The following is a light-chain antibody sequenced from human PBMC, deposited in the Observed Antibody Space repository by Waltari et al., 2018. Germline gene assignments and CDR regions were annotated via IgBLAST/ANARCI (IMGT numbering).Light chain of an antibody. CDR3: QQRSNWPRT. J-gene: IGKJ1*01. V-gene: IGKV3-11*01. CDR1: QSVSSY. CDR2: AAS. Sequence: IVLTHSPATLSLSPGESATLSRRASQSVSSYLAWYQQKPGQAPRLLIYAASTRATSIPARFSGSGSGTDFTLTISSLEPEDFAVYYRQQRSNWPRTFGQGTKVEIK.